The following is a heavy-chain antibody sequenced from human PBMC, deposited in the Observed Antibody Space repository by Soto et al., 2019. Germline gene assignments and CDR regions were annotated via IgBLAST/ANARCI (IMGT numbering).Heavy chain of an antibody. D-gene: IGHD3-9*01. Sequence: QVQLVQSGAEVKKPGSSVRVSCKVSGGTFGSHTFTWVRQAPGQGLEWMGEIIPVFTAANYAQRFQDRVTITEERSATTVYLELSRLTSADTATYCCARIVTLTYHKTRGAGLDFWGQGPLVIVSS. J-gene: IGHJ4*02. CDR1: GGTFGSHT. V-gene: IGHV1-69*06. CDR3: ARIVTLTYHKTRGAGLDF. CDR2: IIPVFTAA.